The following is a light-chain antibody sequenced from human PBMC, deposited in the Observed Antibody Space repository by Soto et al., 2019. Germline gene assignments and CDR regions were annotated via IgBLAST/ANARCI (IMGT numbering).Light chain of an antibody. V-gene: IGLV2-11*01. CDR2: DVS. Sequence: QSALTQPRSVSGSPGQSVTISCTGTSSDVGGYNYVSWYQQHPGKAPKVMIYDVSKRPSGVPDRFSGSKSGNTASLTISGLQAEDEADYYCSSYAGGYSRVFGGGTKLTVL. CDR3: SSYAGGYSRV. CDR1: SSDVGGYNY. J-gene: IGLJ2*01.